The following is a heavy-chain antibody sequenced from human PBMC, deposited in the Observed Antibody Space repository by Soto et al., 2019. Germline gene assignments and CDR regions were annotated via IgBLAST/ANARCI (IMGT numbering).Heavy chain of an antibody. D-gene: IGHD5-12*01. CDR2: ISGGGNDR. Sequence: WGCLRLSCFAAGISFSSYSLHWVRQAPGKGLEGVAGISGGGNDRYYADFVQGRFTFSRDNSRNILYLQMYSLRADDTAMYFCARSLFMVAPDNEPFDYWGQGTLVTVSS. J-gene: IGHJ4*02. CDR1: GISFSSYS. V-gene: IGHV3-23*01. CDR3: ARSLFMVAPDNEPFDY.